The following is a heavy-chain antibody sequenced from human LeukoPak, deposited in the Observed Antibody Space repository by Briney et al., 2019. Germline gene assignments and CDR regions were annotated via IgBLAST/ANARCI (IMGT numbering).Heavy chain of an antibody. CDR1: GFTFSNAW. J-gene: IGHJ4*02. CDR3: TTGADYYDSSGYYTYSLLAFDY. V-gene: IGHV3-15*01. CDR2: IKSKTDGGTP. D-gene: IGHD3-22*01. Sequence: GGSLRLSCAASGFTFSNAWMSWVRQAPGKGLEWVGRIKSKTDGGTPNYAAAVKGRFTISRDDSKNTLYLQMNSLKTEDTAVYYCTTGADYYDSSGYYTYSLLAFDYWGQGTLVTVSS.